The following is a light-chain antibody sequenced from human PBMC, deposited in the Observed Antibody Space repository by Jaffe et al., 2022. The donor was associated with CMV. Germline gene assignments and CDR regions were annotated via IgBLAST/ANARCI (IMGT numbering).Light chain of an antibody. CDR2: AKN. CDR1: SLRSFY. CDR3: NSRDSSGNLL. V-gene: IGLV3-19*01. J-gene: IGLJ2*01. Sequence: SSELTQDPAVSVALGQTVSITCQGDSLRSFYASWYQQRPGQAPVLVIFAKNNRPSGIPDRFSGSNSGNTGSLTITGAQAEDEADYYCNSRDSSGNLLFGAGTKLTVL.